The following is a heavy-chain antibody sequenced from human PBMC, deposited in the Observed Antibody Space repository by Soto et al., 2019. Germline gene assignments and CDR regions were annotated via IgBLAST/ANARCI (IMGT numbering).Heavy chain of an antibody. J-gene: IGHJ4*02. V-gene: IGHV3-53*01. CDR1: GFTVSSYY. CDR3: ARRWSRSGFDY. D-gene: IGHD2-15*01. Sequence: VQLVESGGGLIQPGGSLRLSCAASGFTVSSYYMTWVRQPPGKGLEWVSVIYIGGDTYYGDSVKGRFTISRDNSKNTLYLQMNSLRADDTVVYYCARRWSRSGFDYWGQGTLVTGSS. CDR2: IYIGGDT.